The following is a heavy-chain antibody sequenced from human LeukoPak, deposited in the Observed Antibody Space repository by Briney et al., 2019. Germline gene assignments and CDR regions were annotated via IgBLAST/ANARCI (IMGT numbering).Heavy chain of an antibody. V-gene: IGHV3-30*04. D-gene: IGHD3-22*01. CDR3: ARDYLDSSGYYRFLAYYYYYGMDV. J-gene: IGHJ6*02. CDR1: GFTFSSYA. CDR2: ISYGGSNK. Sequence: PGGSLRLSCAASGFTFSSYAMHWVRQAPGKGLEWVAVISYGGSNKYYADSVKGRFTISRDNSKNTLYLQMNSLRAEDTAVYYCARDYLDSSGYYRFLAYYYYYGMDVWGQGTTVTVSS.